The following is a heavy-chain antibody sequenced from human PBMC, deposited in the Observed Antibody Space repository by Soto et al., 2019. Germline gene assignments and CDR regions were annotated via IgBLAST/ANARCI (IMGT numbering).Heavy chain of an antibody. CDR1: GFTFSSYG. V-gene: IGHV3-33*08. CDR3: ARRTGSGSSGVYGMDF. Sequence: PGGSLRLSCAASGFTFSSYGMHWVRQAPGKGLEWVAVIYYDGNNRNYADSVKGRFTVSRDNSKNTLYLQMNSLRAEDTAVYYCARRTGSGSSGVYGMDFWGQGTTVTV. D-gene: IGHD3-22*01. J-gene: IGHJ6*02. CDR2: IYYDGNNR.